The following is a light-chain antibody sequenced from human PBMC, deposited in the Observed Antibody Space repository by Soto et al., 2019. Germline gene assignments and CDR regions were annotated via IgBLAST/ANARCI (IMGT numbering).Light chain of an antibody. Sequence: DIEMTQSPSSLSASVGDRVTITCRASQSISRYLNGYQQKPGKAPKLLIYAESSLQSGGPSRLSGSGSGTDYTLPISSLQPEDFATYYCRQSYSAPPYSFGQGTKLEIK. CDR2: AES. CDR3: RQSYSAPPYS. V-gene: IGKV1-39*01. J-gene: IGKJ2*03. CDR1: QSISRY.